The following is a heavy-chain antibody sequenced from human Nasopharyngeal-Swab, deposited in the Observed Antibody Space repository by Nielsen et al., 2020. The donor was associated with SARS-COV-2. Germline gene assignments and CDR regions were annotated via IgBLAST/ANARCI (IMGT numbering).Heavy chain of an antibody. J-gene: IGHJ4*02. CDR3: ARDVGLGSFDY. D-gene: IGHD2-15*01. V-gene: IGHV3-21*01. CDR2: ISSSSSYI. CDR1: VFTFSSYS. Sequence: GESLKISCAASVFTFSSYSMNWVRQAPGKGLEWVSSISSSSSYIYYADSVKGRFTISRDNAKNSLYLQMNSLRAEDTAVYYCARDVGLGSFDYWGQGTLVTVSS.